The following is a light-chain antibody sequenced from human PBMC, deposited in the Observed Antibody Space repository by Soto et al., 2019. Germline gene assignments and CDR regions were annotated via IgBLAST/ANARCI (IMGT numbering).Light chain of an antibody. V-gene: IGLV2-14*03. CDR3: MSYIASTTTHWV. CDR1: SIDVGHPYNY. Sequence: QPVLTQPASVSGSPGQSITISCTGTSIDVGHPYNYVSWYQQYPGKAPKLLILGVSNRPSGISSRFSGSKSGNTASLTISGLQPEDEADYYCMSYIASTTTHWVLGGGTKLTVL. CDR2: GVS. J-gene: IGLJ3*02.